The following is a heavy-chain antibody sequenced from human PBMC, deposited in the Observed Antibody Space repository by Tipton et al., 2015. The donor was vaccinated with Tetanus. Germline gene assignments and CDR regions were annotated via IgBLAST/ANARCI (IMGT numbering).Heavy chain of an antibody. D-gene: IGHD6-19*01. Sequence: TLSLTCTVSGGSISSYYWTWIRQPPGRGLEWIGYVHYSGSTNYSPSLRSRVTLSVDTSKSQFSLKLSSVTAADTAVYYCARSGWFPTYFDLWGRGTLVTVSS. CDR3: ARSGWFPTYFDL. CDR2: VHYSGST. V-gene: IGHV4-59*01. CDR1: GGSISSYY. J-gene: IGHJ2*01.